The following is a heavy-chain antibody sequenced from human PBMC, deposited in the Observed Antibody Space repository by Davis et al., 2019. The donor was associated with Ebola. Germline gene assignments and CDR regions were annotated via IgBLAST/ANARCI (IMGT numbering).Heavy chain of an antibody. CDR3: AKSYCSRASCSWEHHYYYYYMDV. V-gene: IGHV3-23*01. D-gene: IGHD2-2*01. Sequence: GESLKISCAASGFTFSNYAMSWVRQAPGKGLEWVSSISGSGGSTYNADSVKGRFTVSRDNSKNTLYLQMNSLRADDTAVYYCAKSYCSRASCSWEHHYYYYYMDVWGKGTTVAVSS. J-gene: IGHJ6*03. CDR2: ISGSGGST. CDR1: GFTFSNYA.